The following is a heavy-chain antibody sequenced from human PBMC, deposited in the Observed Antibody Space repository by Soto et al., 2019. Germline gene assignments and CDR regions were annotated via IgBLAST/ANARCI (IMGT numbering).Heavy chain of an antibody. CDR1: GGSLRRGGYS. Sequence: QLQLQESGSGLVKPSQTLSLTCAVSGGSLRRGGYSWSWIRQPPGKGLEWIGYISHSGSTYYNPSLKGRGTRSVDGSQNQSSVKGSAVTAADTAVYYCARGQGVAAQHWGQGTWLPSPQ. CDR2: ISHSGST. V-gene: IGHV4-30-2*01. CDR3: ARGQGVAAQH. J-gene: IGHJ4*02. D-gene: IGHD2-15*01.